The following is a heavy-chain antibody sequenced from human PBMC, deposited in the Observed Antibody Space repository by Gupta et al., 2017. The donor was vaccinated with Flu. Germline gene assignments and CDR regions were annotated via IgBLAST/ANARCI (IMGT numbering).Heavy chain of an antibody. Sequence: QAPGKGPEWVADISYDGSDKNYADSVKGRFTISRDNSKNTLYLQMDSLRTEDTAVYYCAKDWRWNRNIYGMNVWGQGTTVTVSS. V-gene: IGHV3-30*18. CDR3: AKDWRWNRNIYGMNV. D-gene: IGHD1-1*01. CDR2: ISYDGSDK. J-gene: IGHJ6*02.